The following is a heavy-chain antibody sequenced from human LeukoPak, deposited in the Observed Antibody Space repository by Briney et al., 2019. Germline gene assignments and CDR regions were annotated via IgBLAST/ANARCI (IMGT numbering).Heavy chain of an antibody. CDR2: LYYMRGA. V-gene: IGHV4-59*12. J-gene: IGHJ3*02. D-gene: IGHD3-22*01. CDR1: GGSISGYY. CDR3: ARGIRHYDIRGAYAFDI. Sequence: SETLSLTCTVSGGSISGYYWSWSRQPPGKGVEWIGNLYYMRGAWYKSSLKSRVTTSVDTSKNQFSLKLSSVTAADTAVYYCARGIRHYDIRGAYAFDIWGQGTMVTVSS.